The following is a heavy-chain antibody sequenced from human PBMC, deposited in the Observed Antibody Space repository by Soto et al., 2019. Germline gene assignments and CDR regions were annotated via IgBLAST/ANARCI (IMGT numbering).Heavy chain of an antibody. CDR1: GGTFSIYT. CDR3: AEQTGYSSGWYSFDY. CDR2: IIPILGIA. V-gene: IGHV1-69*02. Sequence: QVQLVQSGAEVKKPGSSVKVSCKASGGTFSIYTISWVRQAPGQGLEWMGRIIPILGIANYAQKFQGRVTITADKSSSTVYMELSSLRSEDTAVYYCAEQTGYSSGWYSFDYWGQGTLVTVSS. D-gene: IGHD6-19*01. J-gene: IGHJ4*02.